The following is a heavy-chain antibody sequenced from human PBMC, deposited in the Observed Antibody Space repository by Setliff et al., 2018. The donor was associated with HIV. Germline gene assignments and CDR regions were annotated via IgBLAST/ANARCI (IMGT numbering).Heavy chain of an antibody. J-gene: IGHJ4*02. Sequence: NPSETLSLTCTVSGGSISSGSYYWNWIRQPAGKGLEWIGRIYTSGSTNYNPSLKSRVTISVDTSKNQFSLKLSSVTAADTAVYYCARDRYNWNYGGPFDYWGQGTLVTVSS. CDR1: GGSISSGSYY. V-gene: IGHV4-61*02. D-gene: IGHD1-7*01. CDR2: IYTSGST. CDR3: ARDRYNWNYGGPFDY.